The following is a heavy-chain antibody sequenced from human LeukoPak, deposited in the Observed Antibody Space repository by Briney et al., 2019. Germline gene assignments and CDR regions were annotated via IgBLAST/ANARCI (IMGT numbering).Heavy chain of an antibody. J-gene: IGHJ4*02. Sequence: GGSLRLSCAASGLSFSFYAMSWVRQAPGKGLEWVSSISGGGAGTYYADSVKGRFTISRDNSKNTLYLQMNSLRAEDTAVYYCAKDYYDSSGYYNWGQGTLVTVSS. CDR3: AKDYYDSSGYYN. CDR2: ISGGGAGT. V-gene: IGHV3-23*01. CDR1: GLSFSFYA. D-gene: IGHD3-22*01.